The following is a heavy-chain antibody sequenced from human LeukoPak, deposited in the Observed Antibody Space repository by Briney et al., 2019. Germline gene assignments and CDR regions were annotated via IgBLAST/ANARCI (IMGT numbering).Heavy chain of an antibody. V-gene: IGHV4-34*01. CDR1: GGSFSGYY. CDR2: INHSGST. J-gene: IGHJ4*02. Sequence: SETLSLTCAVYGGSFSGYYWSWIRQPPGKGLEWIGEINHSGSTNYNPSLKSRVTISVDTSKNQFSLKLSSVTAADTAVYYCARGNYYRSGSLGYWGQGTLVTVSS. CDR3: ARGNYYRSGSLGY. D-gene: IGHD3-10*01.